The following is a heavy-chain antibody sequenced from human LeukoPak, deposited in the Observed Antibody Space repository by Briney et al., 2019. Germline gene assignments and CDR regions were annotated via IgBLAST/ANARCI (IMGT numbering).Heavy chain of an antibody. D-gene: IGHD3-10*01. CDR2: INHSGST. Sequence: SETLSLTCAVYGGSFSGYYWSWIRQPPGKGLEWIGEINHSGSTNYNPSLKSRVTISVDTSKNQFSLKLSSVTAADTAVYYCASSSYSTFYYYYGMDVWGQGTTVTVSS. V-gene: IGHV4-34*01. CDR3: ASSSYSTFYYYYGMDV. J-gene: IGHJ6*02. CDR1: GGSFSGYY.